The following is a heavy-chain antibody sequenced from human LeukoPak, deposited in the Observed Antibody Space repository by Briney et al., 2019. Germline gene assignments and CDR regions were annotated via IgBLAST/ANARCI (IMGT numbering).Heavy chain of an antibody. CDR2: IIPIFGTA. J-gene: IGHJ6*02. CDR3: ASPGLYDSSGYYYYYYGMDV. Sequence: ASVKVSCKASGGTFSSYAISWVRQAPGQGLEWMGGIIPIFGTANYAQKFQGRVTITADESTSTAYTELSSLRSEDTAVYYCASPGLYDSSGYYYYYYGMDVWGQGTTVTVSS. CDR1: GGTFSSYA. D-gene: IGHD3-22*01. V-gene: IGHV1-69*13.